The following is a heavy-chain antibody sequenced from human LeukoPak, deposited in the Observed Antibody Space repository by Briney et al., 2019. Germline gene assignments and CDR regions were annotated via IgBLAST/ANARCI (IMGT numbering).Heavy chain of an antibody. V-gene: IGHV3-30*02. Sequence: PGGSLRLSCAATGFTFSSYGMHWVRQAPGKGLEWVAFIRFDGSHRYYADSVRGRFTISRDNSMNTLYLQMNNLRTEDTAVYYCARDPYPDDLWSGYFFDYWGQGTLVTVSS. CDR2: IRFDGSHR. CDR1: GFTFSSYG. D-gene: IGHD3-3*01. CDR3: ARDPYPDDLWSGYFFDY. J-gene: IGHJ4*02.